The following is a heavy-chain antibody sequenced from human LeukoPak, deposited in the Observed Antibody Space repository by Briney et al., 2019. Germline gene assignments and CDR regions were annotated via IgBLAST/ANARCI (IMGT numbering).Heavy chain of an antibody. CDR3: ARVETYDSSGYYFWFDT. CDR1: GGSMSRYY. D-gene: IGHD3-22*01. V-gene: IGHV4-59*01. Sequence: SETLSLTCTVSGGSMSRYYWSWIRQPPGKGLEWIGYIHHSGYTNYNSSLKSRVTISVDTSKSQFSLNLNSVTAADTAVYYCARVETYDSSGYYFWFDTWGQGTLVTVSS. J-gene: IGHJ5*02. CDR2: IHHSGYT.